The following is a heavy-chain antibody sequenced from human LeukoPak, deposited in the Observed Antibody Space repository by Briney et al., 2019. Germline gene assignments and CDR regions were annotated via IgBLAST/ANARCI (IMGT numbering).Heavy chain of an antibody. CDR1: GYTFAGYY. CDR2: INPNSGDT. Sequence: ASVKVSCKASGYTFAGYYMHWVRQAPGQGLEWMGWINPNSGDTNNAQKSQGRVTTTSDTSISTAYMELSSLTSDDTAVYYCARAVAAIVNWFDPWGQGTLVTVSS. J-gene: IGHJ5*02. D-gene: IGHD6-13*01. V-gene: IGHV1-2*02. CDR3: ARAVAAIVNWFDP.